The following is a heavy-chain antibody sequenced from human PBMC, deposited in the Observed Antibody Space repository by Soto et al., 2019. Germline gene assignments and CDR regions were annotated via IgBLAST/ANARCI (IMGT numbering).Heavy chain of an antibody. Sequence: PVESLKISCKGSGYSFTSYWIGWVRQMPWKGLEWMGIIYPGDSDTRYSPSFQGQVTISADKSISTAYLQWSSLKASDTAMYYCARLYYYDSSGYPYYFDYWGQGTLVTVSS. CDR1: GYSFTSYW. J-gene: IGHJ4*02. CDR3: ARLYYYDSSGYPYYFDY. CDR2: IYPGDSDT. D-gene: IGHD3-22*01. V-gene: IGHV5-51*01.